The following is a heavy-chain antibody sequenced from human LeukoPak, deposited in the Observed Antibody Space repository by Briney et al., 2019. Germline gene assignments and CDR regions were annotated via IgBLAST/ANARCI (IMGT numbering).Heavy chain of an antibody. CDR2: IYYSGST. D-gene: IGHD2-2*01. CDR3: ARGQAIVVVPVAMGF. Sequence: SETLSLTCTVSGGSISSYYWSWIRQPPGKGLEWIGYIYYSGSTNYNPSLKSRVTISVDTSKNQFSLKLSSVTAADTAVYYCARGQAIVVVPVAMGFWGQGTLVTVSS. V-gene: IGHV4-59*01. CDR1: GGSISSYY. J-gene: IGHJ4*02.